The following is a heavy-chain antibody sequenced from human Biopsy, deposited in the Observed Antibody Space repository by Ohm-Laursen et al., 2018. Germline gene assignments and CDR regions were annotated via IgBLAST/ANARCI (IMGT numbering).Heavy chain of an antibody. D-gene: IGHD2-21*01. CDR3: ARLGELHGLWYFDF. CDR2: ISWNSGSI. V-gene: IGHV3-9*01. CDR1: GFTFQDHA. Sequence: SLRLSCAASGFTFQDHAMHWVRQAPGKSLEWVSGISWNSGSINYAVSVQGRFTISRDNAKNSLYLQMNSLRVEDTALYFCARLGELHGLWYFDFWGQGALVTVSS. J-gene: IGHJ4*02.